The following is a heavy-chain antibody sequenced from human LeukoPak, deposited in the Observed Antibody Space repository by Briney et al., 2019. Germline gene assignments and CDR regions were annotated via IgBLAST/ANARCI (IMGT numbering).Heavy chain of an antibody. CDR3: ARHEGLARPFDY. CDR1: GSSISNHY. CDR2: IYSTGST. J-gene: IGHJ4*02. D-gene: IGHD6-19*01. V-gene: IGHV4-59*08. Sequence: PSETLSLTCSVSGSSISNHYWSWIRQSPGKGLEWIGYIYSTGSTDYNPSLKSRVTISVETSKNQFSLRLSSVTAADTAVYFCARHEGLARPFDYWSQGTLVPVSS.